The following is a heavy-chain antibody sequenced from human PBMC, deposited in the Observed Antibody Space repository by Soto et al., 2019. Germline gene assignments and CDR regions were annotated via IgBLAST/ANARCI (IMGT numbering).Heavy chain of an antibody. CDR3: ARDAGIPVVGRGTSFEY. D-gene: IGHD6-19*01. J-gene: IGHJ4*02. Sequence: QVQLGQSGAEVKKPGSSVKVSCKASGGTFSNYAITWVRQAPGQGLEWMGTIIPIFASPRYAQKFQGRVTITADDSTSTTYMDLSSLRSEDTAVYYCARDAGIPVVGRGTSFEYWGQGTLVIVSS. V-gene: IGHV1-69*18. CDR2: IIPIFASP. CDR1: GGTFSNYA.